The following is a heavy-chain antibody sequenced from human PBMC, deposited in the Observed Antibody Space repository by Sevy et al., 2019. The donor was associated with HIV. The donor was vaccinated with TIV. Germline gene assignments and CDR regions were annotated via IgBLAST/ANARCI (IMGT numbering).Heavy chain of an antibody. Sequence: GGSLRLSCAASGFTFSSYAMSWVRQAPGKGLEWVSAISGSGGSTYYADSVKGRFTISRDNSKKTLYLQMNSLRAEDTAVYYCAKALGARGYCSGGSCYTFDYWGQGTLVTVSS. J-gene: IGHJ4*02. CDR2: ISGSGGST. CDR3: AKALGARGYCSGGSCYTFDY. D-gene: IGHD2-15*01. CDR1: GFTFSSYA. V-gene: IGHV3-23*01.